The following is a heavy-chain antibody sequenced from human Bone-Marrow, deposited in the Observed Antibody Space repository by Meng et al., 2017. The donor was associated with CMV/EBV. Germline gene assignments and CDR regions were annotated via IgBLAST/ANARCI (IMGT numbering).Heavy chain of an antibody. Sequence: GESLKISCAASGFTFDDYAMHWVRQAPGKGLEWVSGISGSGGSTYYADSVKGRFTISRDNSKNTLYLQMNSLRAEDTAVYYCAKPPYCSSTSCGNWFDPWGQGTLVTVSS. CDR2: ISGSGGST. V-gene: IGHV3-23*01. D-gene: IGHD2-2*01. CDR1: GFTFDDYA. CDR3: AKPPYCSSTSCGNWFDP. J-gene: IGHJ5*02.